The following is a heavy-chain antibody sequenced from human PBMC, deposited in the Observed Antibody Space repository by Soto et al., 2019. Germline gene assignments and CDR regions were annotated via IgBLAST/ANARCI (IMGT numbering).Heavy chain of an antibody. J-gene: IGHJ4*02. CDR2: INPSGDSA. CDR3: ARVGSFEVVAATDYFDH. V-gene: IGHV1-46*02. CDR1: GYTFNSYY. Sequence: VQLVQSGAEVKKPGASVKISCKASGYTFNSYYMHWVRQAPGQGLEWMGVINPSGDSAGYAQKFLSRFTMTRDTSTSTLYMDLSGLISDDTAVYYCARVGSFEVVAATDYFDHWGQGTLITVSS. D-gene: IGHD6-19*01.